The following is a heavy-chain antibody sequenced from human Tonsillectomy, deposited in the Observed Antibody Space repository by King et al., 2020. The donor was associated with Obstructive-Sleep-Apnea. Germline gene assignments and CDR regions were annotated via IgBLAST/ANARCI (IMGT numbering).Heavy chain of an antibody. J-gene: IGHJ3*01. CDR3: AKDPNGDYIGAFDF. CDR2: ITGRGGNT. CDR1: GFTFSNYA. V-gene: IGHV3-23*04. Sequence: VQLVESGGYLVQPGGSLRLSCSASGFTFSNYAMIWVLQAPGKGLEWVSAITGRGGNTYYADSVKGRFSISRDNSKNTLFLQMNSLRADDTAVYYCAKDPNGDYIGAFDFWGQGTLVTVSS. D-gene: IGHD4-17*01.